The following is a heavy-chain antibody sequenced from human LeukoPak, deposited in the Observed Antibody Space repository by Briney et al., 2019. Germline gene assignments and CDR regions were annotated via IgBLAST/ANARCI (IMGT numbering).Heavy chain of an antibody. D-gene: IGHD3-22*01. CDR2: IYYSGST. CDR1: GGSISSSSYY. CDR3: ARSILYYYDSSGYSDY. V-gene: IGHV4-39*01. Sequence: PSETLSLTCTVSGGSISSSSYYWGWIRQPPGKGLEWIGSIYYSGSTYYNPSLKGRVTISVDTSKNQFSLKLSSVTAADTAVYYCARSILYYYDSSGYSDYWGQGTLVTVSS. J-gene: IGHJ4*02.